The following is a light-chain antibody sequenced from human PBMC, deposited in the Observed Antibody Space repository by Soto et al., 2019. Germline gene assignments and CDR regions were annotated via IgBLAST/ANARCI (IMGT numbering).Light chain of an antibody. CDR2: KAS. Sequence: DIQMTQSPSTLSASVGDRVTITCRASQSISSWLAWYQQKPGKAPKLLIYKASSLESGVPSRFSGSGSGTEFTLTMSSLQPDDFATYYCQQYNSYPWTFGQGTKVEIK. CDR3: QQYNSYPWT. CDR1: QSISSW. J-gene: IGKJ1*01. V-gene: IGKV1-5*03.